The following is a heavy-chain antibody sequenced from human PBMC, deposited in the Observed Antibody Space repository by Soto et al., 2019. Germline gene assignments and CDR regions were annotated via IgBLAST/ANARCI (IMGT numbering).Heavy chain of an antibody. CDR2: ISYDGSNK. D-gene: IGHD4-17*01. V-gene: IGHV3-30*03. CDR1: GFTFSSYG. Sequence: QVQLVESGGGVVQPGRSLRLSCAASGFTFSSYGMHWVRQAPGKGLEWVAVISYDGSNKYYADSVKGRFTISRDNSKNTLYLQMNSLRAEDTAVYYCVCGVTTCAFDIWGQGTMVTVSS. J-gene: IGHJ3*02. CDR3: VCGVTTCAFDI.